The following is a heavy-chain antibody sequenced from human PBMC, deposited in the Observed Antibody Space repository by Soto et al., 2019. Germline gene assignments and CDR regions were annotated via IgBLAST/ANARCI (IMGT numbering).Heavy chain of an antibody. CDR2: IAHHGHT. CDR1: GGSISTSVL. V-gene: IGHV4-4*02. D-gene: IGHD1-26*01. Sequence: SETLSLTFDVSGGSISTSVLWTWVRQFPGRGLDSIGEIAHHGHTNYTPALSGRVTMSVDRSNSQFSLNVASVSAADTAVYFCVGGRDYDYWGQGTLVTVSS. J-gene: IGHJ4*02. CDR3: VGGRDYDY.